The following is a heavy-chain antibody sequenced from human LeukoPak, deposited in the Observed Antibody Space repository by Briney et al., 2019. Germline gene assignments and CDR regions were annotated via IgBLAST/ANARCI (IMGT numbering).Heavy chain of an antibody. Sequence: SETLFLTCTVSGGSISSYYWSWIRQPAGKGLEWIGRIYSSGSTNYNPSLKSRVTMSVDSSKNQFSLKLTSVTAADTAVYCCARVGTPGGWFDYWGQGTLVTVSS. V-gene: IGHV4-4*07. D-gene: IGHD4-23*01. J-gene: IGHJ4*02. CDR2: IYSSGST. CDR3: ARVGTPGGWFDY. CDR1: GGSISSYY.